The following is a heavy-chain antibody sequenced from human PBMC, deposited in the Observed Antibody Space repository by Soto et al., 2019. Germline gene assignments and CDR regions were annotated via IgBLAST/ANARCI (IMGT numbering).Heavy chain of an antibody. CDR2: INAGNGNT. J-gene: IGHJ5*02. CDR3: ARETQGRFPYYDFWSGYGNWFDP. V-gene: IGHV1-3*01. Sequence: ASVKVSCKASGYTFTSYAMHWVRQAPGQRLEWMGWINAGNGNTKYSQKFQGRVTITRDTSASTAYMELRSLRSDDTAVYYCARETQGRFPYYDFWSGYGNWFDPWGQGTLVTVSS. CDR1: GYTFTSYA. D-gene: IGHD3-3*01.